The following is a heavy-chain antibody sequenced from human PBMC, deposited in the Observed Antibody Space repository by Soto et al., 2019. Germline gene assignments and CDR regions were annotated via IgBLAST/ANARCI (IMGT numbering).Heavy chain of an antibody. D-gene: IGHD6-13*01. CDR1: GDYIRNSSY. Sequence: SETLSLTWTVSGDYIRNSSYWGWIRQPPGKGLEWIGSIYSTGNTYYNPSLNSQVTISVDTSKNQFSLNVISVTAADTAVYYCRRSSRYSTDVWGQGTTVTSP. J-gene: IGHJ6*02. CDR2: IYSTGNT. CDR3: RRSSRYSTDV. V-gene: IGHV4-39*01.